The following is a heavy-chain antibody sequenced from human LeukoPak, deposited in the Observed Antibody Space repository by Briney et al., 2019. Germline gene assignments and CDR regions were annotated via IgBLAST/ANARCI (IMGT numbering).Heavy chain of an antibody. J-gene: IGHJ4*02. Sequence: ASVTVSCQPPRYTFTGYTMHWVRQAPRQELEWMGWINPNSEIKNYTKNFQGRVTMTRDTSISTAYMELSWLTSDDTAVYYCAVGYCSVGGCLSFGYWGQGTLVTVSS. CDR2: INPNSEIK. V-gene: IGHV1-2*02. CDR1: RYTFTGYT. CDR3: AVGYCSVGGCLSFGY. D-gene: IGHD2-15*01.